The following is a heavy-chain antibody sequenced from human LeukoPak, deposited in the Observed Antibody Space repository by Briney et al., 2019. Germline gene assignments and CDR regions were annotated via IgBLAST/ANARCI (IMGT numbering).Heavy chain of an antibody. V-gene: IGHV6-1*01. CDR2: TYCRSTWYN. D-gene: IGHD2-2*01. CDR1: GDSVSSNSVT. CDR3: ARRLTQYDCFDP. J-gene: IGHJ5*02. Sequence: PSQTLSLTCAISGDSVSSNSVTWNWIRQSPSRGLEWLGRTYCRSTWYNDYAVSVRGRITVNPDTSKNQFSLHLNSVTPEDTAVYYCARRLTQYDCFDPWGQGTLVTVSS.